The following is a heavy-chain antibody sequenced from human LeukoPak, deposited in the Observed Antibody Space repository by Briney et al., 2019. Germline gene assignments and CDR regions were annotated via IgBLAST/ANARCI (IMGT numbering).Heavy chain of an antibody. CDR1: GFTFDDYA. D-gene: IGHD1-26*01. CDR3: AKDMGSIVGAPGS. V-gene: IGHV3-9*01. CDR2: ICWNSGSI. J-gene: IGHJ5*02. Sequence: GRSLRLSCAASGFTFDDYAMHWVRQAPGKGLEWVSGICWNSGSIGYADSVKGRFTISRDNAKNSLYLQMNSLRTEDTALYYCAKDMGSIVGAPGSWGQGTLVTVSS.